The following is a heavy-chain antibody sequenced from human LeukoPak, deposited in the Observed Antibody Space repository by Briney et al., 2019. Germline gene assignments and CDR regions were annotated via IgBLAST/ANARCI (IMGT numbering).Heavy chain of an antibody. CDR3: ARHAESGSYYTWVDP. Sequence: SETLSLTCTVSGGSISSTTYYWGWIRQPPGKGREYIGSVYYSGSTYYNPSLKGRVTISVDTSKNQFSLKLYFVTAADTAVYYCARHAESGSYYTWVDPWGQGTLVTVSS. V-gene: IGHV4-39*01. D-gene: IGHD1-26*01. J-gene: IGHJ5*02. CDR2: VYYSGST. CDR1: GGSISSTTYY.